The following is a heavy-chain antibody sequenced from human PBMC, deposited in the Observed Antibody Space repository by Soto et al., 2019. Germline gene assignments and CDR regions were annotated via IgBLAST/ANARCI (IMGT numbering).Heavy chain of an antibody. J-gene: IGHJ5*02. Sequence: SETLSLTCAVYGGSFSGYYWSWIRQPPGKGLEWIGEINHSGSTNYNPSLKSRVTISVDTSKNQFSLKLSSVLAADTAVYYCARGRRFGDPTHWFDPWGQGTLVTVSS. CDR1: GGSFSGYY. D-gene: IGHD3-10*01. CDR2: INHSGST. V-gene: IGHV4-34*01. CDR3: ARGRRFGDPTHWFDP.